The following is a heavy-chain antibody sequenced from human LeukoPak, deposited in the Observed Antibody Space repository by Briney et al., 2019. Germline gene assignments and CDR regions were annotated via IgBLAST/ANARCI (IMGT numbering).Heavy chain of an antibody. V-gene: IGHV4-4*07. J-gene: IGHJ5*02. CDR3: AKDSELRS. CDR2: IYTSGST. Sequence: PSETLSLTCTVSAGSISSYYWSWIRQPAGKGLEWIGRIYTSGSTNYNPSLKSRVTISLDTSKDQFSLKLTSVTAADTAFYFCAKDSELRSWAQGTLVTVSS. CDR1: AGSISSYY. D-gene: IGHD1-26*01.